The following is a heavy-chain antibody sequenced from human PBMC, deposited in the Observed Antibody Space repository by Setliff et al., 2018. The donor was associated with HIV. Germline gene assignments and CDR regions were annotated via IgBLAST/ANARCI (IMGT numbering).Heavy chain of an antibody. V-gene: IGHV1-18*01. CDR1: GYTISTSG. Sequence: GASVKVSCKASGYTISTSGISWVRQAPGQGLEWMGWISINNGNSNYGQQFQGRVTMTTDTSTNTAYIELRSLRSDDTAVYYCARVQHAVVYSFEWFLMDFWGQGTLVTVSS. CDR3: ARVQHAVVYSFEWFLMDF. D-gene: IGHD3-3*01. CDR2: ISINNGNS. J-gene: IGHJ4*02.